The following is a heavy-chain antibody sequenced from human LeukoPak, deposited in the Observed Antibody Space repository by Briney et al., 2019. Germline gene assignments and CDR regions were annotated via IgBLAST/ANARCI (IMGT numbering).Heavy chain of an antibody. V-gene: IGHV3-9*01. CDR2: ISWNSGSI. D-gene: IGHD3-9*01. CDR3: AKDPHYDISPLLSFDY. J-gene: IGHJ4*02. CDR1: GFTFDDYA. Sequence: GGSLRLSCAASGFTFDDYAMHWVRQAPGKGLEWVSGISWNSGSIGYADSVKDRFTISRDNAKNSLYLQMNSLRAEDTALYYCAKDPHYDISPLLSFDYWGQGTLVTVSS.